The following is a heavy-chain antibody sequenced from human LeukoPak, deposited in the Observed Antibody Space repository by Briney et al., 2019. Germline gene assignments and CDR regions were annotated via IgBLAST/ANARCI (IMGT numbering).Heavy chain of an antibody. CDR3: ARRGYDILTGYIYYYYYYMDV. V-gene: IGHV1-8*01. D-gene: IGHD3-9*01. CDR1: GYTFTSYD. CDR2: MNPNSGNT. Sequence: ASVTVSCKASGYTFTSYDINWVRQAPGQGLEWMGWMNPNSGNTGYAQKFQGRVTMTRNSSISTAYMELSSLRSEDTAVYYCARRGYDILTGYIYYYYYYMDVWGKGTTVTISS. J-gene: IGHJ6*03.